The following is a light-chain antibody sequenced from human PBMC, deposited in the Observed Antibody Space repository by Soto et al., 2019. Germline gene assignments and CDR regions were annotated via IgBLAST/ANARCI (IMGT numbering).Light chain of an antibody. CDR2: DVK. Sequence: QSALTQPRSVSGSPGQSVTISCTGTSSDVGGYNYVSWYQQYPGKAPKVMIYDVKTRPSGVPDRFSGSKSGNTASLTISGFQAEYEAYYYFCSYAGDYTFVFGPGTKLTVL. CDR1: SSDVGGYNY. V-gene: IGLV2-11*01. CDR3: CSYAGDYTFV. J-gene: IGLJ1*01.